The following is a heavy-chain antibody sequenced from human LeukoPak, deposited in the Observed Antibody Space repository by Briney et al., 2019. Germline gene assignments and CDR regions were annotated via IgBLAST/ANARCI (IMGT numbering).Heavy chain of an antibody. J-gene: IGHJ4*02. CDR3: ARERYVSGWHADY. Sequence: SETLALTCTVSGGSVSGDCWSWIRQPAGKGPEWIGRIYSGGNSDSNPSFKSRVSLSVDTSKNQESLRLSSVTAADTAVYYCARERYVSGWHADYWGQGTLVTVSS. CDR1: GGSVSGDC. CDR2: IYSGGNS. D-gene: IGHD6-19*01. V-gene: IGHV4-4*07.